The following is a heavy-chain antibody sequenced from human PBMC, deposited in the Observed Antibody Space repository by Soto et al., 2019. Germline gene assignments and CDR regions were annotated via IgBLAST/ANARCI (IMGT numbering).Heavy chain of an antibody. D-gene: IGHD4-17*01. Sequence: SETLSLTCPVSGFPISSTYSWGWIRQPPGEGLEWIGSITHSGTTSYSPSLTSRVSISVDTSKNQVSLKLTSVTAADTAVYFCARVTMVIRDSDHFGVDVWGHGTTVTVSS. J-gene: IGHJ6*02. CDR3: ARVTMVIRDSDHFGVDV. V-gene: IGHV4-38-2*02. CDR1: GFPISSTYS. CDR2: ITHSGTT.